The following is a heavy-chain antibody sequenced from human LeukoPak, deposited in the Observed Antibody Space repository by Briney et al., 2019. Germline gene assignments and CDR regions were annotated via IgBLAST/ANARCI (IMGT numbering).Heavy chain of an antibody. CDR1: GFTFSSYS. Sequence: PGGSLRLSCAASGFTFSSYSMNWVRQAPGKGLEWVSSISSSSSYIYYADSVKGRFTISRDNAKNSLYLQMNSLRAEDTAVYYCARVLDPSGYSYEVPHPDYWGQGTLVTVSS. V-gene: IGHV3-21*01. D-gene: IGHD5-18*01. CDR3: ARVLDPSGYSYEVPHPDY. CDR2: ISSSSSYI. J-gene: IGHJ4*02.